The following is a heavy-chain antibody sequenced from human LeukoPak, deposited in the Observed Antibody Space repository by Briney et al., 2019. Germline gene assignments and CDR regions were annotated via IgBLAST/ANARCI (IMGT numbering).Heavy chain of an antibody. CDR2: INHSGST. J-gene: IGHJ4*02. Sequence: SETLSLTCAVYGGSFSGYYWSWIRQPPGKGLEWIGEINHSGSTKYNASLKSRRIISVSTSNNHISLKLRSMPTAENAAVYCARGRPLVGVWAGYGSGSLTRFDYWGQGTLVTVSS. V-gene: IGHV4-34*01. D-gene: IGHD3-10*01. CDR3: ARGRPLVGVWAGYGSGSLTRFDY. CDR1: GGSFSGYY.